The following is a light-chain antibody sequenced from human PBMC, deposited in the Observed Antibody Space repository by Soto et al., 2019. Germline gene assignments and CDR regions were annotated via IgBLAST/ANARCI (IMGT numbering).Light chain of an antibody. CDR1: STDVGGYNY. CDR3: ASYTRTTNLL. Sequence: QSALTQPASVSGTPGQSITISCTGTSTDVGGYNYVSWYQHHAGKATNLIIFEVSHRPSGVSNRFSASKSGNTASLTTSGLQTEDEADYYSASYTRTTNLLFGGGTKLTVL. CDR2: EVS. V-gene: IGLV2-14*01. J-gene: IGLJ2*01.